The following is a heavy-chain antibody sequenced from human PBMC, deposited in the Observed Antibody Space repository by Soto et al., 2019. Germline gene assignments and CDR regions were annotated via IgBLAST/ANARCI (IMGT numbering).Heavy chain of an antibody. CDR2: INPNSGGT. CDR1: GYTFINHG. D-gene: IGHD1-26*01. CDR3: ARGVGATIWFDP. J-gene: IGHJ5*02. V-gene: IGHV1-2*04. Sequence: ASVKVSCKASGYTFINHGISWVRQAPGQGLEWMGWINPNSGGTNYAQKFQGWVTMTRDTSISTAYMELSRLRSDDTAVYYCARGVGATIWFDPWGQGTLVTVSS.